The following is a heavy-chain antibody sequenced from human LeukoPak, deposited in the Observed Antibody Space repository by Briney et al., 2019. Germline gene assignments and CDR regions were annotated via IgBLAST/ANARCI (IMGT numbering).Heavy chain of an antibody. CDR2: ISSSSSYI. J-gene: IGHJ4*02. Sequence: GGSLRLSCAASGFTFSSYSMNWVRQAPGKGLEWVSSISSSSSYIYYADSVKSRFTISRDNAKNSLYLQMNSLRAEDTAVYYCARDRSTYYYDSSGYYPYYFDYWGQGTLVTVSS. D-gene: IGHD3-22*01. CDR3: ARDRSTYYYDSSGYYPYYFDY. CDR1: GFTFSSYS. V-gene: IGHV3-21*01.